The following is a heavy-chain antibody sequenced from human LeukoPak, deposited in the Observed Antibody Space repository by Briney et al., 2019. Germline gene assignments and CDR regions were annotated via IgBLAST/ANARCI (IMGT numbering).Heavy chain of an antibody. Sequence: NAGGSLRLSCAASGFTFSDYYMSWIRQAPGKGLEWVSYISSSGSTIYYADSVKGRFTISRDNAKNSLYLQMNSLRADDTAVYYCARDRDWNSGFDYWGQGTLVTVSS. V-gene: IGHV3-11*04. J-gene: IGHJ4*02. CDR1: GFTFSDYY. CDR2: ISSSGSTI. CDR3: ARDRDWNSGFDY. D-gene: IGHD1-7*01.